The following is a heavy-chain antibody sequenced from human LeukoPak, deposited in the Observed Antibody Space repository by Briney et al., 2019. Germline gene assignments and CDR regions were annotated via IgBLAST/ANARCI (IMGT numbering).Heavy chain of an antibody. V-gene: IGHV3-23*01. D-gene: IGHD5-18*01. CDR2: ISGNGGRT. Sequence: GGSLTLSCAASGFTFSSYAMSWVRQAPGKGLEWGSVISGNGGRTYYADSVKGRFTISRDNSKNTLYLQMNSLRAEDTAVYYCAKVRDLDTVLGRFDNWGQGTLVTVSS. CDR3: AKVRDLDTVLGRFDN. CDR1: GFTFSSYA. J-gene: IGHJ5*02.